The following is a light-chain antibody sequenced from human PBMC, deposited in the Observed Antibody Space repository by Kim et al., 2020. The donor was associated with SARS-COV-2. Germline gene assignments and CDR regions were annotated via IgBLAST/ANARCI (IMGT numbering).Light chain of an antibody. V-gene: IGLV3-1*01. Sequence: PEQTAIVTCSGDKLGVKYCCWCQQKPGQSPVLVSDKDSKRPSGSPERFSGSNTGNTATLTISGTQAMDEADYYCQAWDSSTVVFGGGTQLNVL. CDR3: QAWDSSTVV. CDR1: KLGVKY. CDR2: KDS. J-gene: IGLJ2*01.